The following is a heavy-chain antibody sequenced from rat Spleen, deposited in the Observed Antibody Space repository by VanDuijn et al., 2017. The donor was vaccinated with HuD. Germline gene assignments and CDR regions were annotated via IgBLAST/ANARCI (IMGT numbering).Heavy chain of an antibody. CDR3: ARGFSGSHWYFDF. Sequence: EVRLVESGGGLVRPGRSLKLSCAASGFTFSDYNMAWVRQAPKKGLEWVATISYDGSSTYYRDSVKGRFTISRDNAKSTLYLQMDSLRSEDTATYYCARGFSGSHWYFDFWGPGTMVTVSS. D-gene: IGHD1-1*01. CDR2: ISYDGSST. V-gene: IGHV5-7*01. J-gene: IGHJ1*01. CDR1: GFTFSDYN.